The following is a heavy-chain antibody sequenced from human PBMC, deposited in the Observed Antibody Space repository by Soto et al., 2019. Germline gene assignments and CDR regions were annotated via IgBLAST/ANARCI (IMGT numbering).Heavy chain of an antibody. CDR3: ARVTGPNYDFWSGYYPDYYYYGMDV. V-gene: IGHV1-69*06. J-gene: IGHJ6*02. CDR2: IIPIFGTA. Sequence: SVKVSCKASGGTFSSYAISWVRQAPGQGLEWMGGIIPIFGTANYAQKFQGRVTITADKSTSTAYMELSSLRSEDTAVYYCARVTGPNYDFWSGYYPDYYYYGMDVWGQGTTVTVSS. CDR1: GGTFSSYA. D-gene: IGHD3-3*01.